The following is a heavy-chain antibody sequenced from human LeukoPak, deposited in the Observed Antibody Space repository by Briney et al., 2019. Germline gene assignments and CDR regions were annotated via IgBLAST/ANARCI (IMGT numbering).Heavy chain of an antibody. J-gene: IGHJ6*03. CDR3: ARADYGSGSYRPAYYYYMDV. V-gene: IGHV3-20*04. CDR2: INWNGGST. Sequence: RPGGSLRLSCAASGFTFDDYGMSWVRHAPGKGLEWVSGINWNGGSTGYADSVKGRFTISRDNAKNSLYLQMNSLRAEDTAVYYCARADYGSGSYRPAYYYYMDVWGKGTTVTISS. D-gene: IGHD3-10*01. CDR1: GFTFDDYG.